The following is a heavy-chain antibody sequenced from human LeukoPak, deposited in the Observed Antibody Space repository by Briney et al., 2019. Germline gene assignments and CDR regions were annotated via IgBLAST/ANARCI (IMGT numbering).Heavy chain of an antibody. CDR1: GGSISSYY. CDR3: ARAYIIQLWLPEPYFDY. Sequence: SGTLSLTCTVSGGSISSYYWSWIRQPPGKGLEWIGYIYYSGSTNYNPSLKSRVTISVDTSKNQFSLKLSSVTAADTAVYYCARAYIIQLWLPEPYFDYWGQGTLVTVSS. V-gene: IGHV4-59*01. J-gene: IGHJ4*02. D-gene: IGHD5-18*01. CDR2: IYYSGST.